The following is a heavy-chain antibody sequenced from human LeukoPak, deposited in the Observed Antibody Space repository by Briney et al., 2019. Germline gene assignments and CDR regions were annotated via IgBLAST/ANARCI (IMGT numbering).Heavy chain of an antibody. V-gene: IGHV1-69*05. CDR3: ASISSPGNTRWYYYYTDV. Sequence: GSSVKVSCKASGGTFSSYAISWVRQAPGQGLEWMGRIIPIFGTANYAQKLQGRVTITTDESTSTAYMELSSLRSEDTAVYYCASISSPGNTRWYYYYTDVSGKGTTVTVSS. CDR2: IIPIFGTA. CDR1: GGTFSSYA. J-gene: IGHJ6*03. D-gene: IGHD3-3*02.